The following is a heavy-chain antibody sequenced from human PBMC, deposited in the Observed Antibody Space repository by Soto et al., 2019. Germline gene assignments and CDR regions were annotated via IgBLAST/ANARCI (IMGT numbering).Heavy chain of an antibody. D-gene: IGHD1-26*01. V-gene: IGHV2-5*02. CDR1: GFSLSTGGVG. CDR2: IYWDDDK. CDR3: AHRRGGSYYSCIDY. Sequence: QITLKESGPTLVKPTQTLTLTCTFSGFSLSTGGVGVTWIRQPPGKALEWLALIYWDDDKRYSPSLKSRLTITKDTSKNQVVLTMTNMDPVDTATYYCAHRRGGSYYSCIDYWGQGTLVTVSS. J-gene: IGHJ4*02.